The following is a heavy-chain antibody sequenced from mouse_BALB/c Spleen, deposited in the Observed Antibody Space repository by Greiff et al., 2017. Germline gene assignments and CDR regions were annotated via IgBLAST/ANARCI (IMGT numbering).Heavy chain of an antibody. V-gene: IGHV5-6-5*01. J-gene: IGHJ3*01. CDR2: ISSGGST. CDR3: ARERAMITTEVLPSY. Sequence: EVKVVESGGGLVKPGGSLKLSCAASGFTFSSYAMSWVRQTPEKRLEWVASISSGGSTYYPDSVKGRFTISRDNARNILYLQMSSLRSEDTAMYYCARERAMITTEVLPSYWGQGTLVTVSA. CDR1: GFTFSSYA. D-gene: IGHD2-4*01.